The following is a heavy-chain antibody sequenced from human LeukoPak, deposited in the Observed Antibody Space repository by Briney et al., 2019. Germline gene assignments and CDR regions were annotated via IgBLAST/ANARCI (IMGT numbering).Heavy chain of an antibody. D-gene: IGHD3-22*01. J-gene: IGHJ4*02. V-gene: IGHV3-43*02. CDR2: ITGDGGST. CDR3: AKGYHYDSSGYYYLDY. CDR1: GFIFDDYA. Sequence: PGGSLRLSCAASGFIFDDYAMHWVRQAPGKGLEWVSFITGDGGSTYYADSVKGRFTISRDNSKNSLYLQMNSLRTQDTALYYCAKGYHYDSSGYYYLDYWGQGTLVTVSS.